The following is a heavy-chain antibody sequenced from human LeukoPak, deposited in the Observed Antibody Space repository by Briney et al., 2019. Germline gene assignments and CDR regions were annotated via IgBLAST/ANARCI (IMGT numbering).Heavy chain of an antibody. CDR3: AREKFCNNTSCSPAPFDY. D-gene: IGHD2-2*01. CDR1: GGSISSGDYY. V-gene: IGHV4-30-4*01. J-gene: IGHJ4*02. CDR2: IYYSGST. Sequence: SETLSLTCTVSGGSISSGDYYWSWIRQPPGKGLEWIGYIYYSGSTYYNPSLKSRVTISVDTSKNQFSLRLSSVTAADTAVYYCAREKFCNNTSCSPAPFDYWGQGTLVTVSS.